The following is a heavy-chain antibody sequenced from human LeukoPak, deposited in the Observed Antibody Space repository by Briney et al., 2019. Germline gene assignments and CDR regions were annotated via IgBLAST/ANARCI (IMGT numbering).Heavy chain of an antibody. CDR2: IYYSGST. Sequence: PSETLSLTCTVSGGSISSYYWSWIRQPPGKGLEWIGYIYYSGSTNYNPSLKSRVTISVDTSKNQFSLKLSSVTAADTAVYYCAREETLKGFDYWGQGTLVTVSS. CDR3: AREETLKGFDY. J-gene: IGHJ4*02. CDR1: GGSISSYY. V-gene: IGHV4-59*01. D-gene: IGHD5-24*01.